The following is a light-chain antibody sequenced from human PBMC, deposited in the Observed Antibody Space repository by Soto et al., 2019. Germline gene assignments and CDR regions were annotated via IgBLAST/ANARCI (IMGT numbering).Light chain of an antibody. Sequence: QSALTQPASVSGSPGQSITISCTGTSSDVGGYNYVSWYQHHPGKAPKLMIYDVSNRPSGVSNRFSGSKSGNTASLTISGLQPEDEADYYCSSSRTSNTRQIVFGTGTKLTVL. CDR2: DVS. J-gene: IGLJ1*01. V-gene: IGLV2-14*03. CDR3: SSSRTSNTRQIV. CDR1: SSDVGGYNY.